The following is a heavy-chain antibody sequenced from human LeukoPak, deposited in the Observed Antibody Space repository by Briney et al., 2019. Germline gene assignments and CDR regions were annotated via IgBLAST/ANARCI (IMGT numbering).Heavy chain of an antibody. CDR3: ARDDSGYSGSGMAY. D-gene: IGHD5-12*01. V-gene: IGHV4-4*07. CDR2: IYTSGST. CDR1: GVSISSYY. J-gene: IGHJ4*02. Sequence: SETLSLTCSVPGVSISSYYWSWIRQPAGKGLEWIGRIYTSGSTNYNPSLKSRVTMSLDTSRNQFSLKLSSVTAADTAVYYCARDDSGYSGSGMAYWGQGTLVTVSS.